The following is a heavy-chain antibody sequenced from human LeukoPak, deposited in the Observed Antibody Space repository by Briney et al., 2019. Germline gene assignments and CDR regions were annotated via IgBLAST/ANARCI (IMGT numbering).Heavy chain of an antibody. Sequence: GGSLRLSCAASGFTFSSYAMSWVRQAPGKGLEWVSAISGSGGSTYYADSVKGRFTISRDNSKNTLYLQMNSLRAEDTAVYYCAKDSYYYDSSGFDYFDYWGQGTLVTVSS. D-gene: IGHD3-22*01. V-gene: IGHV3-23*01. J-gene: IGHJ4*02. CDR3: AKDSYYYDSSGFDYFDY. CDR1: GFTFSSYA. CDR2: ISGSGGST.